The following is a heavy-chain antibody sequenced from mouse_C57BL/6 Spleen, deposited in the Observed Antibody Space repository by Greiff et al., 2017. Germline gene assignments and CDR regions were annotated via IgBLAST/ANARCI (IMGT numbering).Heavy chain of an antibody. CDR1: GYAFSSYW. Sequence: VQLVESGAELVKPGASVKISCKASGYAFSSYWMNWVKQRPGKGLEWIGQIYPGDGDTNYNGKFKGKATLTADKSSSTAYMQLSSLTSEDSAVYFCARHDYGGAWFAYWGQGTLVTVSA. CDR2: IYPGDGDT. D-gene: IGHD2-4*01. CDR3: ARHDYGGAWFAY. J-gene: IGHJ3*01. V-gene: IGHV1-80*01.